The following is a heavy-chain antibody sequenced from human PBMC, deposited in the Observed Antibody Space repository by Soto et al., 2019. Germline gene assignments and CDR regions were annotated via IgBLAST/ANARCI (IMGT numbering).Heavy chain of an antibody. CDR2: IDWEDGK. CDR1: GFSLSTSGMC. Sequence: ASGPTLVNPTQTLTLTCTFSGFSLSTSGMCVTWIRQPPGKALEWLARIDWEDGKYYSPSLTTRLTISKDTSKNQVVLTMTNMDTVDTAAYYCARIKSGFDSYFDYWGQGILVTVSS. J-gene: IGHJ4*02. V-gene: IGHV2-70*11. D-gene: IGHD5-12*01. CDR3: ARIKSGFDSYFDY.